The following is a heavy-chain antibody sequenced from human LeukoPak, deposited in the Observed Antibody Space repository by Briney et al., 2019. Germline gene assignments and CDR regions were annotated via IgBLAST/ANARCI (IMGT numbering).Heavy chain of an antibody. J-gene: IGHJ5*02. V-gene: IGHV4-59*01. CDR2: ISDSGST. Sequence: SETLSLTCTVSGGSITGYYWTWIRQPPGKGLGWIGYISDSGSTNYNPSLKSRVTMSVDSSNTEFSLRLNSVTAADTAVYYCARVFRGAVTSNWFDPWGQGTLVTVSS. CDR3: ARVFRGAVTSNWFDP. D-gene: IGHD4-17*01. CDR1: GGSITGYY.